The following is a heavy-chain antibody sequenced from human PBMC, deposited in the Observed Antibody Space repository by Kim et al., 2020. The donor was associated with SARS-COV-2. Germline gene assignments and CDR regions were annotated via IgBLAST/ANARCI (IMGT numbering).Heavy chain of an antibody. CDR1: GGTFSSYA. CDR2: IIPIFGTA. V-gene: IGHV1-69*13. J-gene: IGHJ6*02. Sequence: SVKVSCKASGGTFSSYAISWVRQAPGQGLEWMGGIIPIFGTANYAQKFQGRVTITADESTSTAYMELSSLRSEDTAVYYCASSGIVDSSGWLSPYYYGMDVWGQGTTVTVSS. D-gene: IGHD6-19*01. CDR3: ASSGIVDSSGWLSPYYYGMDV.